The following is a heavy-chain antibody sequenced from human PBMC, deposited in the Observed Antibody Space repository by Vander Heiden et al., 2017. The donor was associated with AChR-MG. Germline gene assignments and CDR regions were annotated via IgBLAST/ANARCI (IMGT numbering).Heavy chain of an antibody. CDR2: INPESGVV. V-gene: IGHV1-46*03. CDR1: AYTFPNDY. D-gene: IGHD3-3*01. J-gene: IGHJ4*02. CDR3: ARTLFDFWSGYSFDY. Sequence: QVQLVQSGAEVRTPGASVPMSCRPSAYTFPNDYIHWVRQAPGQGIEWMGLINPESGVVTYAQKFQGRVTMTRDTSTRTVYLEVSGLRSQDTAVYYCARTLFDFWSGYSFDYWGQGTLVTVSS.